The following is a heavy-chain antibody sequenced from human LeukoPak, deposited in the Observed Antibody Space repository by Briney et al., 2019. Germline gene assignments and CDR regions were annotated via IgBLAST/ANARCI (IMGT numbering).Heavy chain of an antibody. V-gene: IGHV3-30*02. CDR1: GFTVSSNY. CDR2: IRYDGSNK. CDR3: AKGRIVAPYYFDY. D-gene: IGHD3-22*01. Sequence: PGGSLRLSCAASGFTVSSNYMSWVRQAPGKGLEWVAFIRYDGSNKYYADSVKGRFTISRDNSKNTLYLQMNSLRAEDTAVYYCAKGRIVAPYYFDYWGQGTLVTVSS. J-gene: IGHJ4*02.